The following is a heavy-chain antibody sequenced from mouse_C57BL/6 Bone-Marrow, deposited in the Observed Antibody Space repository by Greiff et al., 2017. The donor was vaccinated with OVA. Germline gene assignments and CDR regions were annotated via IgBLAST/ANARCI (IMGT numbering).Heavy chain of an antibody. Sequence: EVKLMESGGGLVKPGGSLKLSCAASGFTFSSYAMSWVRQTPEQRLEWVATISDGGSYTYSPDNVTGRFTISTDNAKNNLYLQMSHMKSEETAMYYCASHYYGTKFPFDYWGQGTTLTVSS. D-gene: IGHD1-1*01. CDR2: ISDGGSYT. CDR3: ASHYYGTKFPFDY. CDR1: GFTFSSYA. J-gene: IGHJ2*01. V-gene: IGHV5-4*03.